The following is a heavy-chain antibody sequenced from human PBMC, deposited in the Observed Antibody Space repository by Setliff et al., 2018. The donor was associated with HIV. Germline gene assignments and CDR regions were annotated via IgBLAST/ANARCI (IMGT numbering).Heavy chain of an antibody. CDR1: GDSVSDYY. CDR2: ISTFRGT. CDR3: SRGTFGGVIAQYYFDY. J-gene: IGHJ4*02. V-gene: IGHV4-4*09. D-gene: IGHD3-16*02. Sequence: SETLSLTCSVSGDSVSDYYWSWIRQPPGKGLEWIGDISTFRGTNYSPSLQSRVTISMDTSKNQLSLNLSSATADDTAVYFCSRGTFGGVIAQYYFDYWGQVSLVTVSA.